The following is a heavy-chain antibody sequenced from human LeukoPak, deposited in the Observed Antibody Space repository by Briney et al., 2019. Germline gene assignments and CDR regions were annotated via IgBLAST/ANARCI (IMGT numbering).Heavy chain of an antibody. J-gene: IGHJ6*03. Sequence: ASVRVSCKASGYTFTSYDINWVRQATGQGLEWMGWMNPNSGNTGYAQKFQGKVTITRNTSISTAYMELSSLRSEDTAVYYCARGVNTYLWFGGDYMDVWGKGSTVTVSS. D-gene: IGHD3-16*01. V-gene: IGHV1-8*03. CDR2: MNPNSGNT. CDR3: ARGVNTYLWFGGDYMDV. CDR1: GYTFTSYD.